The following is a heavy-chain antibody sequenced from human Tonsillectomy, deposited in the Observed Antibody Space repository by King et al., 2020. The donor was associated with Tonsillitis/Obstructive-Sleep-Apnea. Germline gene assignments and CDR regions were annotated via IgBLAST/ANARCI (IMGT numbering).Heavy chain of an antibody. CDR2: ISYDGSNK. V-gene: IGHV3-30*04. CDR3: AREGARGYSYGPGDGMDV. J-gene: IGHJ6*02. CDR1: GFTFSSYG. D-gene: IGHD5-18*01. Sequence: QLVQSGGGVVQPGRSLRLSCAASGFTFSSYGMHWVRQAPGKGLEWVALISYDGSNKYYADSVKGRFTIFRDNSKNTLYLQMNSLRFEDTAVYYCAREGARGYSYGPGDGMDVWGQGTTVTVSS.